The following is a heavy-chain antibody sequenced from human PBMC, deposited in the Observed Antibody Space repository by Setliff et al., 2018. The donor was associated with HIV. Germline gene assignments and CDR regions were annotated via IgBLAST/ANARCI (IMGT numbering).Heavy chain of an antibody. J-gene: IGHJ4*02. CDR2: IYYSGST. CDR1: GETVRNGFYY. V-gene: IGHV4-39*07. CDR3: ARGGGPDTNFDS. Sequence: SETLSLTCTVSGETVRNGFYYWHWMRQPPGKGLEWIGSIYYSGSTHYKSSLKSRVTISVDTSKNQFSLRLSSVTAADTAVYYCARGGGPDTNFDSWGRGTLVTVSS.